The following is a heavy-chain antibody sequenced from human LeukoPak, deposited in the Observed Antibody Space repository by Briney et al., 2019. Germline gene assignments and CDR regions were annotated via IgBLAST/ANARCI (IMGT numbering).Heavy chain of an antibody. CDR1: GYTFTSYY. J-gene: IGHJ3*02. CDR3: ARDRYTLPNGSCSAFDI. D-gene: IGHD2-15*01. Sequence: GASVKVSCKASGYTFTSYYMHWVRQAPGQGLEWMGIINPSGGSTSYAQKFQGRVTMTRDMSTSTVYMELSSLRSEDTAVYYCARDRYTLPNGSCSAFDIWGQGTMVTVSS. V-gene: IGHV1-46*01. CDR2: INPSGGST.